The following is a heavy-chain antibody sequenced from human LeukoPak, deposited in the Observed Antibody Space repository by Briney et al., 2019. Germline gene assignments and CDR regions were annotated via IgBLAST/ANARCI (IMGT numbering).Heavy chain of an antibody. D-gene: IGHD1-26*01. CDR1: GFTFTTYA. J-gene: IGHJ4*02. CDR3: AQDAIVGASPPFDY. CDR2: ISGGGAST. Sequence: GGSLRLSCAASGFTFTTYAMSCVRQAPGKGLEWVSAISGGGASTYYAHCGKGWFTISRANSKNTLYLQMNSLRAEDTAVYDCAQDAIVGASPPFDYRGQGNLVNGSS. V-gene: IGHV3-23*01.